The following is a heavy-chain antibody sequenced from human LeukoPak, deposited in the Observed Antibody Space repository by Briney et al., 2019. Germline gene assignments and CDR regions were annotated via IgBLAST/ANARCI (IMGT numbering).Heavy chain of an antibody. CDR2: IIPIFGTA. D-gene: IGHD6-19*01. Sequence: ASVKVSCKASGGIFSSYAISWVRQAPGQGLEWMGGIIPIFGTANYAQKFQGRVTITADESTTTAYVELSSLRSEDTAVYYCARERQWLPGFDYWGQGTLVTVSS. V-gene: IGHV1-69*13. CDR3: ARERQWLPGFDY. CDR1: GGIFSSYA. J-gene: IGHJ4*02.